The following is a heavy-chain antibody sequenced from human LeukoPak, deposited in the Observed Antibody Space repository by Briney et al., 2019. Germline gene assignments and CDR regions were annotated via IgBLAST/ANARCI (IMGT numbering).Heavy chain of an antibody. J-gene: IGHJ3*01. Sequence: SQTLSLTCAISGDSVSTNSVAWNWIRQSPSRGLEWLGRTYYRPKWNNDYAVSVKSRITINPDTSKNQFSLQLNSLSPDDTALYYCARGRYSGFDLWGQGTMVTVSS. CDR1: GDSVSTNSVA. D-gene: IGHD2-15*01. V-gene: IGHV6-1*01. CDR2: TYYRPKWNN. CDR3: ARGRYSGFDL.